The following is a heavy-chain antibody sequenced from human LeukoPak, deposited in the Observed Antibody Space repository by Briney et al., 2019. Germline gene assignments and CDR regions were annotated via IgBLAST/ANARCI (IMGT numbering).Heavy chain of an antibody. V-gene: IGHV4-39*07. J-gene: IGHJ5*02. CDR3: ARGSNYPMGYWFDP. CDR1: GGSISSSSYY. Sequence: SESLSLTCTVSGGSISSSSYYWGWIRQPPGKGLEWIGSIYYSGSTYYNPSLKSRVTISVDTSKNQFSLKLSSVTAADTAVYYCARGSNYPMGYWFDPWGQGILVTVSS. D-gene: IGHD4-11*01. CDR2: IYYSGST.